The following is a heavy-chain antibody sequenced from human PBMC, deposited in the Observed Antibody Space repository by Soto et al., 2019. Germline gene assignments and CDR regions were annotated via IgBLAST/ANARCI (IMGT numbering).Heavy chain of an antibody. Sequence: AGTLTVACAISAYSTNTKHLGKCRRQPAVEGLEWTVQSSHSGRTNYNPSLTSRVTISVDNSKNHFSRKLTTVTAADTAVYYFAASDFWSGPSTNTSLDYWGHGTLVTVSS. CDR1: AYSTNTKHL. CDR2: SSHSGRT. D-gene: IGHD3-3*01. J-gene: IGHJ4*01. V-gene: IGHV4-4*04. CDR3: AASDFWSGPSTNTSLDY.